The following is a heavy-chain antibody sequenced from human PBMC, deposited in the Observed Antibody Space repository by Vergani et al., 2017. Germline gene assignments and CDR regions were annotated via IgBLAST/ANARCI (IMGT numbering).Heavy chain of an antibody. J-gene: IGHJ6*03. CDR1: GFTFSSYA. D-gene: IGHD2-2*03. CDR3: ARDSGYCSSTSCRGGYYYMDV. Sequence: QVQLVESGGGVVQPGESLRLSCAASGFTFSSYAMHWVRQAPGKGLEWVAVISYDGSNKYYADSVKGRFTISRDNSKNTLYLQMNSLRAEDTAVYYCARDSGYCSSTSCRGGYYYMDVWGKGTTVTVSS. V-gene: IGHV3-30-3*01. CDR2: ISYDGSNK.